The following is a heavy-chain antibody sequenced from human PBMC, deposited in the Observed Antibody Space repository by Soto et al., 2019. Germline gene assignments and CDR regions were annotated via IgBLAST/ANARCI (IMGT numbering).Heavy chain of an antibody. CDR2: IYPGDSDT. J-gene: IGHJ5*02. CDR1: GYSFTSYW. CDR3: ARHGRIAAAGTRGWFDP. Sequence: GESLKISCKGSGYSFTSYWIGWVRQMPGKGLEWMGIIYPGDSDTRYSPSFQGQVTISADKSISTAYLQWSSLKASDTAMYYCARHGRIAAAGTRGWFDPWGRGTLVTVSS. D-gene: IGHD6-13*01. V-gene: IGHV5-51*01.